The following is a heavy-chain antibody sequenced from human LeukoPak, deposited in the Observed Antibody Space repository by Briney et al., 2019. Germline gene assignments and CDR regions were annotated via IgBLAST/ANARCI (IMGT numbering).Heavy chain of an antibody. CDR3: ARELAYCGGDCYSGHYYYYYYMDV. J-gene: IGHJ6*03. Sequence: SVKVSCKASGGTFGSYAISWVRQAPGQGLEWMGGIIPIFGTANYAQKFQGRVTITADESTSTAYMELSSLRSEDTAVYYCARELAYCGGDCYSGHYYYYYYMDVWGKGTTVTVSS. CDR1: GGTFGSYA. D-gene: IGHD2-21*01. CDR2: IIPIFGTA. V-gene: IGHV1-69*13.